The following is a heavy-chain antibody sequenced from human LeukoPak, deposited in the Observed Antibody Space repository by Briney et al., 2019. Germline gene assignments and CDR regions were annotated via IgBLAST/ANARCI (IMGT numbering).Heavy chain of an antibody. V-gene: IGHV4-61*02. CDR1: GGSISSGSYY. D-gene: IGHD6-25*01. Sequence: SETLSLTCTVSGGSISSGSYYWSWVRQPAGRGLEWIGRIYTSGSTNYNPSLKSRVTISVDTSKNQFSLKLSSVTAADTAVYYCARGGSGDYYMDVWGKGTPVTISS. CDR3: ARGGSGDYYMDV. CDR2: IYTSGST. J-gene: IGHJ6*03.